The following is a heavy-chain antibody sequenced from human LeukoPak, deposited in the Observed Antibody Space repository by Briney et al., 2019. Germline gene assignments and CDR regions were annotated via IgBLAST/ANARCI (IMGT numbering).Heavy chain of an antibody. CDR1: GGSISSGDYY. J-gene: IGHJ5*01. CDR2: IYYSGST. Sequence: SETLSLTCTVSGGSISSGDYYWSWIRQPPGKGLEWIGYIYYSGSTYYNPSLMGRVTISVDTSKNEFSLKVTSVTAADTAVYYCARRYRSGNYYRDDSWGQGTLVTVSS. V-gene: IGHV4-30-4*01. D-gene: IGHD3-10*01. CDR3: ARRYRSGNYYRDDS.